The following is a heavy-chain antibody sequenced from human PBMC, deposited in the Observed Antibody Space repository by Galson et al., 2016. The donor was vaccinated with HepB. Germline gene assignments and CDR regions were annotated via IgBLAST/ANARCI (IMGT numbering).Heavy chain of an antibody. J-gene: IGHJ3*02. V-gene: IGHV4-59*01. CDR2: IYHTGTT. CDR3: PGSAVGNGYYDGGAFGI. D-gene: IGHD3-3*01. CDR1: SGSISYFY. Sequence: SETLSLTCTVSSGSISYFYRSWVRQPPGKGLEWIGFIYHTGTTKHNPSLGSRVPISVESRNHFSLQLTSVTAADTAVYYCPGSAVGNGYYDGGAFGIWGQGTNVTGSS.